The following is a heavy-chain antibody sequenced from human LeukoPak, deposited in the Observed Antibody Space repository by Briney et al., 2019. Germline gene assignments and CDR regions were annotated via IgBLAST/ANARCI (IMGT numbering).Heavy chain of an antibody. J-gene: IGHJ4*02. Sequence: ASVKVSCKASGYTFTSYGISWVRQAPGQGLEWMGWISAYNGNTNYAQKLQGRVTMTTDTSTSTAYMELRSLRSDDTAVYYCARDQLLWFGEDYGIFDYWGQGTLVTVSS. V-gene: IGHV1-18*01. CDR3: ARDQLLWFGEDYGIFDY. D-gene: IGHD3-10*01. CDR2: ISAYNGNT. CDR1: GYTFTSYG.